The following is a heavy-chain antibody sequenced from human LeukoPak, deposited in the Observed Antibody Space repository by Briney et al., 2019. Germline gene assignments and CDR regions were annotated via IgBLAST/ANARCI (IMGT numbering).Heavy chain of an antibody. CDR2: IYYSGST. V-gene: IGHV4-59*01. Sequence: PSETLSLTCTVSGGSISSYYWSWIRQPPGKGLEWIGYIYYSGSTNHNPSLKSRVTISVDTSKNQFSLKLSSVTAADTAVYYCARTIVDTIEFDSWGQGTLVTVSS. D-gene: IGHD5-12*01. J-gene: IGHJ4*02. CDR3: ARTIVDTIEFDS. CDR1: GGSISSYY.